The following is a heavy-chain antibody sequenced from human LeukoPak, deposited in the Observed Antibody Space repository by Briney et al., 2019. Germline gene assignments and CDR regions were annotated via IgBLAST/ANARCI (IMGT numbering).Heavy chain of an antibody. V-gene: IGHV3-30*02. CDR3: ARGAARSHYYYMDV. D-gene: IGHD6-13*01. Sequence: GGSLRLSCVASGSTLSSYGIHWVRLAPGKGLEWVAFLPDDGSKIYYGDSVKGRFTISRDKPKNTLYLQMNSLKTEDTAVYYCARGAARSHYYYMDVWGKGTTVTISS. CDR1: GSTLSSYG. CDR2: LPDDGSKI. J-gene: IGHJ6*03.